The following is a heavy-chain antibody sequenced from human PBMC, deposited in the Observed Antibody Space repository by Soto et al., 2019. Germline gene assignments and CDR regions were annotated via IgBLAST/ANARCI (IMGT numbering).Heavy chain of an antibody. CDR1: GFTFSSYS. J-gene: IGHJ5*02. Sequence: EVQLVESGGGLVKPGGSLRLSCAASGFTFSSYSMNWVRQAPGKGLEWVSSISSSSSYIYYAASVKGRFTISRDNAKNSLDLQMNSLRAEDTAVYYCARDARPDIVVVQAAREWFDPWGQGTLVTVSS. D-gene: IGHD2-2*01. CDR3: ARDARPDIVVVQAAREWFDP. V-gene: IGHV3-21*01. CDR2: ISSSSSYI.